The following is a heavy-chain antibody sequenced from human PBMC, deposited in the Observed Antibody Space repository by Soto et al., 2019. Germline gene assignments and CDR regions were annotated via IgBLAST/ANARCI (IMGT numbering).Heavy chain of an antibody. D-gene: IGHD3-3*01. CDR3: AADRNYDFWSGSPRGFDY. J-gene: IGHJ4*02. V-gene: IGHV1-58*01. CDR2: IVVGSGNT. CDR1: GFTFTSSA. Sequence: QMQLVQSGPEVKKPGTSVKVSCKASGFTFTSSAVQWVRQARGQRLEWIGWIVVGSGNTNYAQKFQERVTITRGMSTSTAYMELSSLRSEDTAVYYCAADRNYDFWSGSPRGFDYWGQGTLVTVSS.